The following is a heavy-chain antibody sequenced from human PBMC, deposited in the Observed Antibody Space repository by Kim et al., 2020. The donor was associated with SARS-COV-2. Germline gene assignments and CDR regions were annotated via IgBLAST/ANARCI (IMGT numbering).Heavy chain of an antibody. CDR2: ISYDGSNK. CDR3: AGPKTTVTPYYYGMDV. D-gene: IGHD4-17*01. Sequence: GGSLRLSCAASGFTFSSYAMHWVRQAPGKGLEWVAVISYDGSNKYYADSVKGRFTISRDNSKNTLYLQMNSLRAEDTAVYYCAGPKTTVTPYYYGMDVWGQGTTVTVSS. J-gene: IGHJ6*02. CDR1: GFTFSSYA. V-gene: IGHV3-30*04.